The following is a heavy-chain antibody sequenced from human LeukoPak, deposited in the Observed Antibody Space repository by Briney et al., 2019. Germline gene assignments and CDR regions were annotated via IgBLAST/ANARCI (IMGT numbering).Heavy chain of an antibody. V-gene: IGHV4-61*02. Sequence: TTSETLSLTCTVSGGSISSGSYYWSWIRQPAGKGLEWIGRIYTSGSTNYNPSLKSRVTISVDTSKNQFSLKLSSVTAADTAVYYCASRIAAAGTVHYWGQGTLVTVSS. J-gene: IGHJ4*02. CDR2: IYTSGST. CDR1: GGSISSGSYY. D-gene: IGHD6-13*01. CDR3: ASRIAAAGTVHY.